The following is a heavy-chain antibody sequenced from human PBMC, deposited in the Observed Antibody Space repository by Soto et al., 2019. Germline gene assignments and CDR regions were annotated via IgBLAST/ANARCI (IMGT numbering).Heavy chain of an antibody. J-gene: IGHJ4*02. Sequence: EVHFVETGGGLVQPGGSLRLSCAASGFTFRTYWMTWVRQAPGKGLEWVAYIKKDGSEKYYLDSVKGRFTISRDNAKFSLYLQISSLRAEDTAVYYCVMDSWGINGCWGQGTLVTVSS. CDR1: GFTFRTYW. CDR2: IKKDGSEK. V-gene: IGHV3-7*04. D-gene: IGHD3-16*01. CDR3: VMDSWGINGC.